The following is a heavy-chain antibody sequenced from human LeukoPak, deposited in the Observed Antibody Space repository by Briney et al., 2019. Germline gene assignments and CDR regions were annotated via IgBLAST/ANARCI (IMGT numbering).Heavy chain of an antibody. CDR3: ATLVVTAPYFDY. D-gene: IGHD2-21*02. CDR2: INPNSGGT. Sequence: ASVKVSCKASGYTFTGYYMHCVRQAPGQGLEWMGRINPNSGGTNYAQKFQARVTMTRHTSISTAYMELSRMRSDDTAVYYCATLVVTAPYFDYWGQGTLVTVSS. V-gene: IGHV1-2*06. CDR1: GYTFTGYY. J-gene: IGHJ4*02.